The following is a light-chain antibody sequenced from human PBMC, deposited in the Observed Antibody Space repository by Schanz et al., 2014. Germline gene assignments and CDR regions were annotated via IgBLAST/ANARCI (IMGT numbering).Light chain of an antibody. V-gene: IGLV1-47*01. CDR1: SSDIGRNY. CDR2: RDN. CDR3: AAWDDSLNGHWV. Sequence: QSVLTQPPSASGTPGQTVTISCSGSSSDIGRNYVFWFQQLPGRAPKRLIYRDNQRSSGISDRLSASKSGTSASLAISGLRSEDEADYYCAAWDDSLNGHWVFGGGTKLTVL. J-gene: IGLJ3*02.